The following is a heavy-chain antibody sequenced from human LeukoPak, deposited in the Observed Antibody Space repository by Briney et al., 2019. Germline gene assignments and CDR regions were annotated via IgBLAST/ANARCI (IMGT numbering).Heavy chain of an antibody. D-gene: IGHD3-10*01. CDR3: ARTRYYYNSRSYGAPYYFDY. CDR2: IYYSGST. J-gene: IGHJ4*02. Sequence: SETLSLTCAVYGGSISTNSYYWGWIRQPPGKGLKWIGSIYYSGSTYYNPSLRSRVTISVNTSKNQFSLKLSSVTAADTAVYYCARTRYYYNSRSYGAPYYFDYWGQGTLVTVSS. V-gene: IGHV4-39*01. CDR1: GGSISTNSYY.